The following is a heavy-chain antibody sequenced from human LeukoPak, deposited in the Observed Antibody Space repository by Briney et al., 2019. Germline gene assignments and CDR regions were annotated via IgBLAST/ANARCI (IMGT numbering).Heavy chain of an antibody. CDR2: INWNGGST. CDR3: ARGAQTVAATDNWFDP. CDR1: GFTFDDYG. V-gene: IGHV3-20*04. D-gene: IGHD6-13*01. Sequence: GSLRLSCAASGFTFDDYGMSWVRQAPGKGLEWVSGINWNGGSTGYADSVKGRFTISRDNAKKSLYLQMNSLRAGDTAVYYCARGAQTVAATDNWFDPWGQGTLVTVSS. J-gene: IGHJ5*02.